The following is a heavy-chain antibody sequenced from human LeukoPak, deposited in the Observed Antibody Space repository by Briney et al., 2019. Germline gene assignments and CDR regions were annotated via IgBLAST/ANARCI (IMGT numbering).Heavy chain of an antibody. Sequence: ASVKVSCKASGYTFTGYYMHWVRQAPGQGLEWMGWINPNSGGTNYAQKFQGRVTMTRDTSISTAYMELSRLRSDDTAVYYCARGPPFGVVIMGFDYWGQGTLVTVSS. J-gene: IGHJ4*02. V-gene: IGHV1-2*02. CDR3: ARGPPFGVVIMGFDY. CDR2: INPNSGGT. CDR1: GYTFTGYY. D-gene: IGHD3-3*01.